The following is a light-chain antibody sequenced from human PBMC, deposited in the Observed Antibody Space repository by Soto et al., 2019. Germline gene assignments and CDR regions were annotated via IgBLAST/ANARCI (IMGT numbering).Light chain of an antibody. CDR3: QLYGSSPLFS. V-gene: IGKV3-20*01. CDR1: VCISRRY. Sequence: IVLTQSPGTLSCSPGERATLSCSPIVCISRRYLAWYQQIPVQAPRLLFYGASSRASGIPDRFSGSGSGTDFTLTISRLEAEEFAVYYCQLYGSSPLFSFGPGTKVDIK. J-gene: IGKJ3*01. CDR2: GAS.